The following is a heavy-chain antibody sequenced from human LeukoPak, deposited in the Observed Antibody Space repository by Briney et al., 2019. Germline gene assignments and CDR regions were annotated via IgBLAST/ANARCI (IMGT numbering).Heavy chain of an antibody. V-gene: IGHV3-74*01. J-gene: IGHJ4*02. CDR1: GFTFSSYW. CDR2: INSDGSST. CDR3: ARGSFTVTPSFDY. D-gene: IGHD4-17*01. Sequence: GGSLRLSCAASGFTFSSYWMHWVRQAPGKGLVWVSRINSDGSSTSYADSVKGRFTISRDNAKNTLYLQMNSLRVEDTAVYHCARGSFTVTPSFDYWGQGTLVTVSS.